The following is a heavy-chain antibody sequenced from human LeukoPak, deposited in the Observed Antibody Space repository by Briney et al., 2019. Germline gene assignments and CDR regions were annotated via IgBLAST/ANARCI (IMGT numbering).Heavy chain of an antibody. CDR2: ISYDGRSK. J-gene: IGHJ4*02. CDR1: GFTFSSYA. CDR3: AGGFPHYYDSRGIKFDY. D-gene: IGHD3-22*01. Sequence: PGGSLRLSCAASGFTFSSYALHWVRQAPGKGLEWVVVISYDGRSKKYADPVKGRFTISRDNSKNTLYLQMNSLRADDTAVYYCAGGFPHYYDSRGIKFDYWGQGTLVTVSS. V-gene: IGHV3-30*04.